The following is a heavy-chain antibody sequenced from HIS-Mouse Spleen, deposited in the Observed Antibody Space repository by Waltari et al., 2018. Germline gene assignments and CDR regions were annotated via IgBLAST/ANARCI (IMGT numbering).Heavy chain of an antibody. V-gene: IGHV4-30-2*01. J-gene: IGHJ4*02. CDR3: ARENVRSFDY. CDR1: GGSISSGGYP. Sequence: QLQLQESGSGLVTPSQTLSLTCAVSGGSISSGGYPWRWIRQPPGKGLEWIGYIYHSGSTYYNPSLKSRVTISVDRSKNQFSLKLSSVTAADTAVYYCARENVRSFDYWGQGTLVTVSS. CDR2: IYHSGST.